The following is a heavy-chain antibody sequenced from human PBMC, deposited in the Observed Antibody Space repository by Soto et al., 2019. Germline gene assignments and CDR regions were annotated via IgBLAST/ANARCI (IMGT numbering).Heavy chain of an antibody. CDR3: AKDVWDIVVVVAATLDY. Sequence: GGSLRLSCAASGFTFSSYAMSWVRQAPGKGLEWVSAISGSGGSTYYADSVKGRFTIPRDNSKNTRYLQMNSLRAEDTAVYYCAKDVWDIVVVVAATLDYWGQGTLVTVSS. D-gene: IGHD2-15*01. CDR2: ISGSGGST. J-gene: IGHJ4*02. CDR1: GFTFSSYA. V-gene: IGHV3-23*01.